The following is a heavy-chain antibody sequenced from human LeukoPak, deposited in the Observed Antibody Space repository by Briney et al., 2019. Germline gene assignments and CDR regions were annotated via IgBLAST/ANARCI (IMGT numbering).Heavy chain of an antibody. CDR3: ARPQGYCSSTSCYHWFDP. D-gene: IGHD2-2*01. Sequence: SETQSLTCTVSGGSISSYYWCWIRQSPGKGLEWIGYIYYSGSTNYNPSLKSRVTISVDTSKNQFSLKLSSVTAADTAVYYCARPQGYCSSTSCYHWFDPWGQGTLVTVSS. V-gene: IGHV4-59*08. J-gene: IGHJ5*02. CDR2: IYYSGST. CDR1: GGSISSYY.